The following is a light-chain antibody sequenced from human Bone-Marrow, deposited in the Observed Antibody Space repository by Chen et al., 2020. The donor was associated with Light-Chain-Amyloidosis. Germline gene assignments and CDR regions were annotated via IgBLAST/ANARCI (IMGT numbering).Light chain of an antibody. Sequence: SYVLTQPSWVSVAPVQTATNACGGNNIGSTSVHWYQQTPGQAPLLVVDDDSDLPSGIPERLSGSNSVNTATLTISRVEAGDEADYYCQVWDRSSDRPVFGGGTKLTVL. CDR2: DDS. CDR1: NIGSTS. J-gene: IGLJ3*02. V-gene: IGLV3-21*02. CDR3: QVWDRSSDRPV.